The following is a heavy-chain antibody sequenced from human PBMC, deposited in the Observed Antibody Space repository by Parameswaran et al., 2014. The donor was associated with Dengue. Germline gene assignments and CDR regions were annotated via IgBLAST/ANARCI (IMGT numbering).Heavy chain of an antibody. Sequence: WIRQPPGKGLELVSVLYGDGRIFYADSVKHRFTISKDNSKNTVYLQMNSLRVEDTAVYYCAPTGGFSYWGQGTLVTVSS. D-gene: IGHD6-25*01. CDR3: APTGGFSY. CDR2: LYGDGRI. J-gene: IGHJ4*02. V-gene: IGHV3-66*01.